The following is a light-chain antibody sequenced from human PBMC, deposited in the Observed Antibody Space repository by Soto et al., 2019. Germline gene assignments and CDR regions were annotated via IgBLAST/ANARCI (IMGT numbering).Light chain of an antibody. Sequence: QSALTQPASVSGSPGQSITISCTGTSSDVGGSNFLSWYQQHPGKAPQLLIYDVSHRPSGVSNRFSGSKSGNTASLPISGLQAEDEADYYCSSFPSDSKEVFGGGTKLTVL. V-gene: IGLV2-14*01. J-gene: IGLJ3*02. CDR2: DVS. CDR1: SSDVGGSNF. CDR3: SSFPSDSKEV.